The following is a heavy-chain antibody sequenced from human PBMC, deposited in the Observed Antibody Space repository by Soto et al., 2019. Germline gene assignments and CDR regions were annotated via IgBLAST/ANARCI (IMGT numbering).Heavy chain of an antibody. V-gene: IGHV4-30-4*01. D-gene: IGHD4-17*01. J-gene: IGHJ4*02. CDR2: IYYSGGT. CDR3: ARGYPRGYGGNFFNY. Sequence: SETLSLTCTVSGGSISSGDYYWSWIRQPPGKGLEWIGYIYYSGGTYYNPSLKSRVTISVDTSKNQFSLKLSSVTAADTAVYYCARGYPRGYGGNFFNYWGQGTLVTSPQ. CDR1: GGSISSGDYY.